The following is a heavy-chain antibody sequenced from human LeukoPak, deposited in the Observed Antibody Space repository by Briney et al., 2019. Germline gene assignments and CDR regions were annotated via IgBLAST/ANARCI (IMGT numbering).Heavy chain of an antibody. CDR2: INPSGGGT. V-gene: IGHV1-46*02. J-gene: IGHJ4*02. D-gene: IGHD2/OR15-2a*01. Sequence: ASVKVSCKASGYNFNSYYMHWVRQAPGQGLEWMGIINPSGGGTNYAQRFQGRVTMTRDTSTSTVYMELSSLRSEDTAVYHCAREHSTAYPFAYWGQGTLVTVSS. CDR3: AREHSTAYPFAY. CDR1: GYNFNSYY.